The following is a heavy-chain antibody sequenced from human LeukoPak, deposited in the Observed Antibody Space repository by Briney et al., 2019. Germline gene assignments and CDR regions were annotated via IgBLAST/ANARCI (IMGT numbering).Heavy chain of an antibody. CDR1: GFTFSSYS. CDR3: ARVLHKRNYDGSTYYGY. D-gene: IGHD3-22*01. Sequence: GGSLRLSCAASGFTFSSYSMNWVRQAPGKGLEWVSYISSSSTTIYYADSVKGRFTISRDNAKNSLYLQMNSLRAEDTAVYYCARVLHKRNYDGSTYYGYWGQGTLVTVSS. CDR2: ISSSSTTI. J-gene: IGHJ4*02. V-gene: IGHV3-48*01.